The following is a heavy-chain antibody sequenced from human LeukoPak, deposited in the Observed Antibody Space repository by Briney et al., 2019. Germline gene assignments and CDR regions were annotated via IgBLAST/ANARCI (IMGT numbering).Heavy chain of an antibody. D-gene: IGHD3-22*01. Sequence: SVKVSCKASGGTFSSYAIGWVRQAPGQGLEWMGGIIPIFGTANYAQKFQGRVTITTDESTSTAYMELSSLRSEDTAVYYCARGNMYYYDSSGSYRFDYWGQGTLVTVSS. V-gene: IGHV1-69*05. CDR2: IIPIFGTA. J-gene: IGHJ4*02. CDR1: GGTFSSYA. CDR3: ARGNMYYYDSSGSYRFDY.